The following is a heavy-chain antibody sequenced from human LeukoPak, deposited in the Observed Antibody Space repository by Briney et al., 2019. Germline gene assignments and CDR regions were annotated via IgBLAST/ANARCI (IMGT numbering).Heavy chain of an antibody. V-gene: IGHV1-69*04. CDR1: GGTFSSYA. Sequence: ASVKVSCKASGGTFSSYAISWVRQAPGQGLEWMGRIIPILGIANYAQKFQGRVTITADKSTSTAYMELSSLRSEDTAVYYCARASYDSSGPNFDYWGQGTLVTVSS. CDR2: IIPILGIA. J-gene: IGHJ4*02. CDR3: ARASYDSSGPNFDY. D-gene: IGHD3-22*01.